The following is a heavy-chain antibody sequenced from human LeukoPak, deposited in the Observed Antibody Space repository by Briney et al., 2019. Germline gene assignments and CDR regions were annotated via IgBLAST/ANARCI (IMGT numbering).Heavy chain of an antibody. CDR3: ARIPTPNYYDKRSWFDP. Sequence: PSETLSLTCAVYGGSFSDYYWSWIRQPPGKGLEWIGGINHSGSTNYNPSLKSRVTISVDTSKNQFSLKLSSVTAADTAVYYCARIPTPNYYDKRSWFDPWGQGTLVTVSS. V-gene: IGHV4-34*01. D-gene: IGHD3-22*01. J-gene: IGHJ5*02. CDR1: GGSFSDYY. CDR2: INHSGST.